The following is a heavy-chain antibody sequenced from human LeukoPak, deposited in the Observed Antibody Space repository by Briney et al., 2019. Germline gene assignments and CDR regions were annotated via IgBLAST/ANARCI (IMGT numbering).Heavy chain of an antibody. CDR1: GYTFTSYD. CDR2: MNPNSGNT. V-gene: IGHV1-8*01. D-gene: IGHD3-3*01. J-gene: IGHJ4*02. Sequence: ASVKVSCKASGYTFTSYDINWVRQATGQGLGWMGWMNPNSGNTGYAQKFQGRVTMTRNTSISTAYMELSSLRSEDTAVYYCARDGNDFWSGYYRNWGQGTLVTVSS. CDR3: ARDGNDFWSGYYRN.